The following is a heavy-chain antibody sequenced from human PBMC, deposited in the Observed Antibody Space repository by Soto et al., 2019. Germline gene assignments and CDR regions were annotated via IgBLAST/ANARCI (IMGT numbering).Heavy chain of an antibody. Sequence: QVQLVQSGAEVKKPGSSVKVSCKASGGTFSSYAISWVRQAPGQGLEWMGGIIPIFGTANYAQKFQGRVTITADESTSTAYMELSSLRSEDTAVYYWATPTPIVVVPAATDAFDIWGQGTMVTVSS. CDR2: IIPIFGTA. J-gene: IGHJ3*02. D-gene: IGHD2-2*01. CDR1: GGTFSSYA. V-gene: IGHV1-69*01. CDR3: ATPTPIVVVPAATDAFDI.